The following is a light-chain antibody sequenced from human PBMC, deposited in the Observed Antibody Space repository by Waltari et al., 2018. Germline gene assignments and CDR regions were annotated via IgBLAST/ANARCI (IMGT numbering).Light chain of an antibody. V-gene: IGKV1-39*01. CDR3: QQSYSILLT. J-gene: IGKJ4*01. CDR2: DAS. Sequence: DIQMTQSPSSLSASVGDRVTISCLTIQSIGSYLNWYQHKPGRAPKLLIYDASTLQSGVPSRFSGSGSGTDFTLTINNLQPEDFATYYCQQSYSILLTFGGGTKVEIK. CDR1: QSIGSY.